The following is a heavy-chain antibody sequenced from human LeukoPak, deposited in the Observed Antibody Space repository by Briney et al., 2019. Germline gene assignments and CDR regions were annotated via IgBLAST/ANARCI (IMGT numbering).Heavy chain of an antibody. V-gene: IGHV1-69*06. CDR3: ARAELRGYCSSTSCLDKFDP. CDR1: GGTFSSYA. J-gene: IGHJ5*02. D-gene: IGHD2-2*01. Sequence: GSSVKVSCKASGGTFSSYAISWVRQAPGQGLEWMGGIIPIFGTANYAQKFQGRVTITADKSTSTAYMELSSLRSEDTAVYYCARAELRGYCSSTSCLDKFDPWGQGTLVTVSS. CDR2: IIPIFGTA.